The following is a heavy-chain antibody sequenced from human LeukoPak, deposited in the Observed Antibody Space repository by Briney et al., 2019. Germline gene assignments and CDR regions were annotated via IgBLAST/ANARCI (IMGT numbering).Heavy chain of an antibody. V-gene: IGHV4-39*07. CDR1: GAYLSSGPYY. CDR2: IYNSGST. J-gene: IGHJ5*02. CDR3: ARDLYYGSNLRLFDP. D-gene: IGHD3-22*01. Sequence: PSETLSLTCTVSGAYLSSGPYYWGWIRQPPGKGLEWIGNIYNSGSTYYNPSLKRRVTISIDTSKNQFSLKLSSVTAADTAMYYCARDLYYGSNLRLFDPWGQGTLVTVSS.